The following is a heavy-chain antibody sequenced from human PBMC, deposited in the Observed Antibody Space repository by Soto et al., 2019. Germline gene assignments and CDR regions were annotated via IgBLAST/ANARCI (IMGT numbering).Heavy chain of an antibody. D-gene: IGHD6-19*01. CDR3: ATPGNGWHKYFYH. J-gene: IGHJ1*01. CDR1: GGSINNDY. CDR2: IAYSGNT. V-gene: IGHV4-59*01. Sequence: QVQLQESGPGLVKPSETLSLTCTVSGGSINNDYWSWIRQPPGKGLEWIGYIAYSGNTNYNPSLKSRVTISVDTSKIQFSLNLSSVTAADTAVYYCATPGNGWHKYFYHWGQRTLVTVSS.